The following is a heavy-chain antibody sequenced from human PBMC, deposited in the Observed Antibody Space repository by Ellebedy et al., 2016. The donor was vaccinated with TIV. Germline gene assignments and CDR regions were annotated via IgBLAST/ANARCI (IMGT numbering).Heavy chain of an antibody. CDR3: ARSGYSYGSRLYFDY. Sequence: ASVKVSCKASGYTFTSYDINWVRQATGQGLEWMGWMNPNSGNTGYAQKLQGRVTMTRNTSISTAYMELSSLRAEDTAVYYCARSGYSYGSRLYFDYWGQGTLVTVSS. J-gene: IGHJ4*02. V-gene: IGHV1-8*01. CDR2: MNPNSGNT. D-gene: IGHD5-18*01. CDR1: GYTFTSYD.